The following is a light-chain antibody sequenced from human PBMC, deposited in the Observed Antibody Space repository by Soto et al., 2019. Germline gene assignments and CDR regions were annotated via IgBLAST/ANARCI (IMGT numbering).Light chain of an antibody. CDR2: DVS. V-gene: IGLV2-14*01. CDR3: SSYTSSSTPVV. Sequence: QSVLTQHDSVSGSPGQSITISCTGTSSDVGGYNDVSWYQQHPGKAPKLMIYDVSHRPSGVSNRFSGSKSGNTASLAISGLQAEDEDDYYCSSYTSSSTPVVFGGGTKVTVL. CDR1: SSDVGGYND. J-gene: IGLJ2*01.